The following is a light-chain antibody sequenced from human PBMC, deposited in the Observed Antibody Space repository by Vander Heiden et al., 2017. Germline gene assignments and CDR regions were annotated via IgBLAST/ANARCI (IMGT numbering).Light chain of an antibody. Sequence: EIVLTQSPATLSLSPGERATLSCRASHSVTSYLAWYQQKPGQAPRLVIYDASNSASGIPARFCGSGSGTDFTLTIISLEPEDFAVYYCQQRSNGNLNFGGGTQVEIK. CDR3: QQRSNGNLN. CDR2: DAS. CDR1: HSVTSY. J-gene: IGKJ4*01. V-gene: IGKV3-11*01.